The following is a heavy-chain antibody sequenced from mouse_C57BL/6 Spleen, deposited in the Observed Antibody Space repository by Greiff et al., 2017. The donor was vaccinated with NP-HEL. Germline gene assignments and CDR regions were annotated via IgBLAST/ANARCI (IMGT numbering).Heavy chain of an antibody. D-gene: IGHD2-2*01. V-gene: IGHV7-3*01. Sequence: EVKLMESGGGLVQPGGSLSLSCAASGFTFTDYYMSWVRQPPGKALEWLGFIRNKANGYTTEYSASVKGRFTISRDNSQSILYLQMNALRAEDSATYYCARSSSRLRGGLEYWGQGTSVTVSS. CDR3: ARSSSRLRGGLEY. J-gene: IGHJ4*01. CDR1: GFTFTDYY. CDR2: IRNKANGYTT.